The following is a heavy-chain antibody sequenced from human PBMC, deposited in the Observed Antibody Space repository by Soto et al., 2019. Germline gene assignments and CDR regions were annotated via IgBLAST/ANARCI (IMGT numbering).Heavy chain of an antibody. CDR1: GFTVSDFA. J-gene: IGHJ4*02. CDR3: TKGLT. D-gene: IGHD3-16*01. V-gene: IGHV3-23*01. Sequence: GGSLRLSCAASGFTVSDFAMSWVRQAPGKGPEWVSGLSASGDSRSYVDSVKGRFTISRDNSKNALYLQMNTLRVEDTATYYCTKGLTWGQGTLVTVSS. CDR2: LSASGDSR.